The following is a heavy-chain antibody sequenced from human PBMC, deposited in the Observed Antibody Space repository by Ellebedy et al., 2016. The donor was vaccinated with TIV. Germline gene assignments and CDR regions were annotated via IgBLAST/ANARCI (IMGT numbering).Heavy chain of an antibody. V-gene: IGHV1-69*13. Sequence: ASVKVSCXASGGTFSSYAISWVRQTPGQGLEWMGGIIPIFGTANYAQKFQGRVTITADESTSTAYMELSSLRSEDTAAYYCARGSDVRELLMGTAYYFDYWGQGTLVTVSS. CDR2: IIPIFGTA. CDR3: ARGSDVRELLMGTAYYFDY. D-gene: IGHD1-26*01. J-gene: IGHJ4*02. CDR1: GGTFSSYA.